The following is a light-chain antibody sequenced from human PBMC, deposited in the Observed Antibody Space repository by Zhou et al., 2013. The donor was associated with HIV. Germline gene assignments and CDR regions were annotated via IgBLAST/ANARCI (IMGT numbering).Light chain of an antibody. V-gene: IGKV1-39*01. J-gene: IGKJ1*01. CDR2: AAS. Sequence: DIQMTQSPSSLSASVGDRVTITCQASQDISNFLNWYQQKPGKAPKLLIYAASNLQSGVPSRFSGSGSGTDFTLKISRVEAEDVGVYFCMQATRYPRTFGQGTKVEIK. CDR3: MQATRYPRT. CDR1: QDISNF.